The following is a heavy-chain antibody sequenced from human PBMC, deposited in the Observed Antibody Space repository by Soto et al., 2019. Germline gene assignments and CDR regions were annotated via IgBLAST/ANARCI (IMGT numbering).Heavy chain of an antibody. Sequence: QLQLQESGSGLVKPSQTLSLTCAVSGGSISSGGYSWSWIRQPPGKGLEWIGYIYHSGSTYYNPSLKSRVTISVDRSKNQFSLKLSSVTAADMAVYYCARSITIFGVVIPNFDYWGQGTLVTVSS. J-gene: IGHJ4*02. CDR3: ARSITIFGVVIPNFDY. CDR2: IYHSGST. D-gene: IGHD3-3*01. V-gene: IGHV4-30-2*01. CDR1: GGSISSGGYS.